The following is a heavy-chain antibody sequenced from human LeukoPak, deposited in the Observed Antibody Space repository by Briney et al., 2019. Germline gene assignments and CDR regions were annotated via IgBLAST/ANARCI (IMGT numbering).Heavy chain of an antibody. V-gene: IGHV3-33*01. D-gene: IGHD6-19*01. Sequence: GGSLRLSCAASGFTFSSYGMHWVRQAPGKGLEWVAVIWYDGSNKYYADSVKGRFTISRDNSKDTLYLQMNSLRAEDTAVYYCARANGVAVAGTVDYWGQGTLVTVSS. CDR3: ARANGVAVAGTVDY. CDR1: GFTFSSYG. J-gene: IGHJ4*02. CDR2: IWYDGSNK.